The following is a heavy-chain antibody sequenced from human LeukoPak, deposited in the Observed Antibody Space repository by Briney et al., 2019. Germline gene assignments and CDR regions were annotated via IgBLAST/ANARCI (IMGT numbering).Heavy chain of an antibody. CDR2: IYYSGST. J-gene: IGHJ3*02. CDR1: GGSISSGGYY. D-gene: IGHD1-1*01. V-gene: IGHV4-30-4*08. CDR3: AREGYDSSAFDI. Sequence: SETLSLTCTVSGGSISSGGYYWSWIRQHPGKGLEWIGYIYYSGSTYYNPSLKSRVTISVDTSKNQFSLKLSSVTAADTAVYYCAREGYDSSAFDIWGQGTMVTVSS.